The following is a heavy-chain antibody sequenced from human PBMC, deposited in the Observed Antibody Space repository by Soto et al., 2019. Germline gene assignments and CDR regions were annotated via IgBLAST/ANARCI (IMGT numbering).Heavy chain of an antibody. CDR2: ISALNGDT. Sequence: QVQLVQSGTEVKKPGASVNVSCKAFGYTFTSYGFSWVRQVPGQGLEWLGWISALNGDTQYAQTMQGRLTVTTDTSTTTVHMELRSLTPADTSVYYGAREAGWQRMVPYDWGQGTLGTV. J-gene: IGHJ4*02. CDR1: GYTFTSYG. V-gene: IGHV1-18*04. CDR3: AREAGWQRMVPYD. D-gene: IGHD3-10*01.